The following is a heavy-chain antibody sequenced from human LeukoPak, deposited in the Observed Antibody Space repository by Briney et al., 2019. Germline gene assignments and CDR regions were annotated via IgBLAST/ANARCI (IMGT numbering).Heavy chain of an antibody. CDR3: AGPGIGVDY. J-gene: IGHJ4*02. D-gene: IGHD1-26*01. CDR2: INHSGST. CDR1: GGSFSGYY. Sequence: SETLSLTCAVYGGSFSGYYWSWIRQPPGKGLEWIGEINHSGSTNYNPSLKSRVTISVDTSKNQFSLKQSSVTAADTAVYYCAGPGIGVDYWGQGTLVTVSS. V-gene: IGHV4-34*01.